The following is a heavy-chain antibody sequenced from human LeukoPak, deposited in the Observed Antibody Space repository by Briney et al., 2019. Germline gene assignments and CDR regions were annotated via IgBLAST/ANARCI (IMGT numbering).Heavy chain of an antibody. CDR1: GYTFTSYD. J-gene: IGHJ4*02. V-gene: IGHV1-8*01. CDR2: MNPNSGNT. D-gene: IGHD2-15*01. CDR3: ASSTGYCSGGSCPINDY. Sequence: ASVKVSCKASGYTFTSYDINWVRQATGQGLEWMGWMNPNSGNTGYAQKFQGRVTMTRDMSTSTVYMELSSLRSEDTAVYYCASSTGYCSGGSCPINDYWGQGTLVTVSS.